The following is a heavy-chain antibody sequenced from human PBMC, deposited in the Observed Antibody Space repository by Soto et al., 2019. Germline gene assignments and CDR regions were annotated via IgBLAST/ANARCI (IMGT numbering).Heavy chain of an antibody. CDR2: IYYSGST. Sequence: SETLSLTCTVSGGSISSGSYYWSWIRQPPGKGLEWIGYIYYSGSTNYNPSLKSRVTISVDTSKNQFSLKLSSVTAADTAVYYCARGVLHWGQGTLVTSPQ. CDR1: GGSISSGSYY. J-gene: IGHJ4*01. CDR3: ARGVLH. V-gene: IGHV4-61*01.